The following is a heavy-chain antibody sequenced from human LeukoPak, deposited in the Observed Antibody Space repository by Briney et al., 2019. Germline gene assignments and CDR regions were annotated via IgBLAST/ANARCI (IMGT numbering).Heavy chain of an antibody. Sequence: PGGSLRLSCAASGFTFSSYAMSWVRQAPGKGLEWVPGISGSGGSTYYADSVKGRFTISRDNSKNTLYLQMNSLRAEDTAVYYCAKKGDSAWYYDILTGYYLWGQGTLVTVSS. CDR1: GFTFSSYA. J-gene: IGHJ4*02. D-gene: IGHD3-9*01. V-gene: IGHV3-23*01. CDR2: ISGSGGST. CDR3: AKKGDSAWYYDILTGYYL.